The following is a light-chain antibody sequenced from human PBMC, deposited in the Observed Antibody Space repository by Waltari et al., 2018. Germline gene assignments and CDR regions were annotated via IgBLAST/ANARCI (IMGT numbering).Light chain of an antibody. J-gene: IGKJ1*01. CDR3: LQVDSFPRT. CDR1: QGISSR. V-gene: IGKV1-12*01. Sequence: DIQMTQSPSSVSASSGDRLTLTCRASQGISSRLAWYQQKPGKAPKLLIYDASSLHSGVPSRFSGSGSGTEFTLTISSLQPEDFATYYCLQVDSFPRTFGQGTKVEVK. CDR2: DAS.